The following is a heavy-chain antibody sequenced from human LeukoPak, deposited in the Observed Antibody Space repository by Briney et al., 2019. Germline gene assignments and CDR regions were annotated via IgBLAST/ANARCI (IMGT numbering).Heavy chain of an antibody. CDR2: MNPNSGIT. D-gene: IGHD5-18*01. J-gene: IGHJ6*03. V-gene: IGHV1-8*01. CDR1: GYTFTSYD. Sequence: ASVKVSCKASGYTFTSYDINWVRQATGQGLEWMGWMNPNSGITGYAQKFQGRVTMTRNTSISTAYMELSSLRSEDTAVYYCARDSLNNYYYYYYMDVWGKGTTVTVSS. CDR3: ARDSLNNYYYYYYMDV.